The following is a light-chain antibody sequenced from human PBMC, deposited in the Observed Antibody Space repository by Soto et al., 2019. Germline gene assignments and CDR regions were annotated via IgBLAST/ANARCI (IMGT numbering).Light chain of an antibody. CDR2: GAS. CDR3: QQYGSTPPIT. V-gene: IGKV3-20*01. J-gene: IGKJ5*01. Sequence: EIVLTQSPATLSVSPGERATLSCRASQSVSSYLAWCQQKPGQAPRLLIYGASIRATGIPDRFSGSGSGTDFTLTISRLEPEDFAVYYCQQYGSTPPITFGQGTRLEIK. CDR1: QSVSSY.